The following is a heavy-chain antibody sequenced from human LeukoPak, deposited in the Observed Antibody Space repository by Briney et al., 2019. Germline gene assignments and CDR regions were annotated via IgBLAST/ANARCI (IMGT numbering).Heavy chain of an antibody. CDR2: IYYSGST. V-gene: IGHV4-59*06. Sequence: PSETLSLTCTVSGGSISSYYWSWIRQHPGKGLEWIGYIYYSGSTYYNPSLKSRVTISVDTSKNQCSLKLSSVTAADTAVYYCARVFTIFGVVISGYFDYWGQGTLVTVSS. D-gene: IGHD3-3*01. J-gene: IGHJ4*02. CDR1: GGSISSYY. CDR3: ARVFTIFGVVISGYFDY.